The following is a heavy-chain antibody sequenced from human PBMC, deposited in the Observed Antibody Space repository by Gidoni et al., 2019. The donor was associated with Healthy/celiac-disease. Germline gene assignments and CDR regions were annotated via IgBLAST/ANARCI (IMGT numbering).Heavy chain of an antibody. CDR3: ASGDVVVVPAAMWGDYYYYYMDV. D-gene: IGHD2-2*01. CDR1: GGTFSSYA. J-gene: IGHJ6*03. CDR2: IIPIFGTA. V-gene: IGHV1-69*06. Sequence: QVQLVQSGAEVKKPGSSVKVSCKASGGTFSSYAISWVRQAPGQGLEWMGGIIPIFGTANYAQKFQGRVTSTADKSTSTAYMELSSLRSEDTAVYYCASGDVVVVPAAMWGDYYYYYMDVWGKGTTVTVSS.